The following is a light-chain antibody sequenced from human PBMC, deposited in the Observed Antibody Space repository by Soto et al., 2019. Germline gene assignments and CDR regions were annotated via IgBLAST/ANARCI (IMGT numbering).Light chain of an antibody. CDR2: AAS. J-gene: IGKJ1*01. Sequence: DIQMTQSPSSLSASVVDIVTITCRASQSISSYLNWYQQKPGKAPKLLIYAASSLQSGVPSRFSGSGSGTDFTLTISSMKPEDFAVYYCQQYGSSGTFGQGTKVDIK. CDR3: QQYGSSGT. V-gene: IGKV1-39*01. CDR1: QSISSY.